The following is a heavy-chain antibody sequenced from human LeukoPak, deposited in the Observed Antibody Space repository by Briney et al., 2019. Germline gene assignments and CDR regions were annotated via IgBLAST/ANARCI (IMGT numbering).Heavy chain of an antibody. J-gene: IGHJ3*02. Sequence: SETLSLTCTVSGGSISSSSYYWGWIRQPPGKGLEWIGSIYYSGSTYYNPSLKSRVTISVDTSKNQFSLKLSSVTAADTAVYYCARALTMTDAFDIWGQGTMVTVSS. CDR2: IYYSGST. CDR1: GGSISSSSYY. CDR3: ARALTMTDAFDI. D-gene: IGHD3-22*01. V-gene: IGHV4-39*01.